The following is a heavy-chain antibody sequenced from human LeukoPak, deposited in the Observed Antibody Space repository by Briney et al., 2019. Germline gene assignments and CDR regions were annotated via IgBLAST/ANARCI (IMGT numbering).Heavy chain of an antibody. CDR3: AKDQRRSTWNYGDALDF. D-gene: IGHD1-7*01. CDR2: ISDDGSNT. Sequence: GGSLRLSCAASGFTFSKFAIHWVRQAPGKGLEWVAVISDDGSNTYYAYSVKGRFTISRDNSKNTVYLQMNRLRAEDTAVYYCAKDQRRSTWNYGDALDFWGQGTMVFVSS. J-gene: IGHJ3*01. V-gene: IGHV3-30*01. CDR1: GFTFSKFA.